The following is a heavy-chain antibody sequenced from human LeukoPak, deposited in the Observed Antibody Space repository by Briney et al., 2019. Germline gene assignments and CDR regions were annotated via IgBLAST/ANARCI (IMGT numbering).Heavy chain of an antibody. V-gene: IGHV4-39*07. CDR3: ARGYRSGRNFDY. CDR2: INHSGST. Sequence: SETLSLTCTVSGGSINSGSYYWSWIRQPPGKGLEWIGEINHSGSTNYNPSLKSRVTISVDTSKNQFSLKLSSVTAADTAVYYCARGYRSGRNFDYWGQGTLVTVSS. D-gene: IGHD6-19*01. J-gene: IGHJ4*02. CDR1: GGSINSGSYY.